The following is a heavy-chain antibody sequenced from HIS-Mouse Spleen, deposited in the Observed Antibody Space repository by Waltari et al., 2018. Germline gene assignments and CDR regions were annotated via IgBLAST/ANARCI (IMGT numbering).Heavy chain of an antibody. D-gene: IGHD3-3*01. Sequence: QVQLVQSGAEVKKPGASVKVSCKASGYTFTSYGIRWVRKAPGQGLVWMGWISAYNGNTNYAQKLQGRVTMTTDTSTSTAYMELRSLRSDDTAVYYCARGYDFWSGSNTFDIWGQGTMVTVSS. CDR1: GYTFTSYG. V-gene: IGHV1-18*01. J-gene: IGHJ3*02. CDR2: ISAYNGNT. CDR3: ARGYDFWSGSNTFDI.